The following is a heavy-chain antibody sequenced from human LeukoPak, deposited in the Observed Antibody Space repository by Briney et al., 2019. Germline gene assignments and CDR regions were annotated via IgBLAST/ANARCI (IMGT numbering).Heavy chain of an antibody. CDR1: GFTFSSYA. Sequence: GGSLRLSCAASGFTFSSYAMHWVRQAPGKGLERVAVISYDGSNKYYADSVKGRFTISRDNSKNTLYLQMNSLRAEDTAVYYCARDGVHCGGDCYSVDYYYGMDVWGQGTTVTVSS. J-gene: IGHJ6*02. CDR2: ISYDGSNK. CDR3: ARDGVHCGGDCYSVDYYYGMDV. D-gene: IGHD2-21*02. V-gene: IGHV3-30*04.